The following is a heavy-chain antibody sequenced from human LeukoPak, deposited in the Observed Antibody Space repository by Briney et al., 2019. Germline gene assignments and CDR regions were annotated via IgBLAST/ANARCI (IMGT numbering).Heavy chain of an antibody. Sequence: PGESLKISCKGSGYSFTSYWIGWVRQMPGKGLEWMGIIYPGDSDTRYSPSFQGQVTISADKSISTAYLQWSSLKASDTAMYYCASSASSRSYYYYYGMDVWGQGTTAIVSS. J-gene: IGHJ6*02. CDR1: GYSFTSYW. D-gene: IGHD2-2*01. V-gene: IGHV5-51*01. CDR3: ASSASSRSYYYYYGMDV. CDR2: IYPGDSDT.